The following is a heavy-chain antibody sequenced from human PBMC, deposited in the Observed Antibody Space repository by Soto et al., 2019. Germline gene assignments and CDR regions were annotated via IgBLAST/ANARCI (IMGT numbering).Heavy chain of an antibody. D-gene: IGHD1-26*01. V-gene: IGHV3-13*01. Sequence: EVQLVESGGGLVQPGGSLRLSCAASGFTFSSYDMHWVRQATGKGLEWVSAIGTAGDTYYPGSVKGRFTISRENAKNSLYLQMNSLRAEDTAVYYCARVPRPDVGATKGDAFDIWGQGTMVTVSS. CDR1: GFTFSSYD. CDR3: ARVPRPDVGATKGDAFDI. CDR2: IGTAGDT. J-gene: IGHJ3*02.